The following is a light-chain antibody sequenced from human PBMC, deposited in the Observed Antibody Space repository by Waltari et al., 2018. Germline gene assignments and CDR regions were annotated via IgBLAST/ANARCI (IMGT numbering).Light chain of an antibody. CDR3: QKDGTLPAT. CDR1: QSVSKY. V-gene: IGKV3-20*01. CDR2: DAS. Sequence: EMVLTQPPGTLPLSPGERATLSCRISQSVSKYVAWYQQKPGRAPRRLIYDASTRATGIPDRFSASGGGTDFSLYISRLEPEDFAVYYCQKDGTLPATFGQGTKVQMK. J-gene: IGKJ1*01.